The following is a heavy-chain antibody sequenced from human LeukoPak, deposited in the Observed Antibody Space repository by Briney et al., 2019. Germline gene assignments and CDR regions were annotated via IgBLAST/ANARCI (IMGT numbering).Heavy chain of an antibody. V-gene: IGHV3-30*02. Sequence: GGTLRLSCAASGFTFSSYGMSWVRQAPGKGLEWVAFIQYDGTNKYYADSLKGRFTISRDNSKNTLYLQMNSLRAEDTAVYYCAKDMYYDSSGPVFDYWGQGTLVTVSS. D-gene: IGHD3-22*01. J-gene: IGHJ4*02. CDR3: AKDMYYDSSGPVFDY. CDR2: IQYDGTNK. CDR1: GFTFSSYG.